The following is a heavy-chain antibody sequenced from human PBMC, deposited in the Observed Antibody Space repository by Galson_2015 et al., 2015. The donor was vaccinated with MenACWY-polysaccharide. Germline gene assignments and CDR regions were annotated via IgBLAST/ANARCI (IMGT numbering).Heavy chain of an antibody. Sequence: LRLSCAAAGFNLNIHTMHWVRQAPGKGLEWVALISSDGDDKYYADSVKGRFTISRDNHKNMVFLEMNSLRAEDTAVYYCVRDGGGGNGWYWFDLWGQGTRVTVSS. CDR3: VRDGGGGNGWYWFDL. CDR1: GFNLNIHT. CDR2: ISSDGDDK. J-gene: IGHJ5*02. V-gene: IGHV3-30-3*01. D-gene: IGHD6-19*01.